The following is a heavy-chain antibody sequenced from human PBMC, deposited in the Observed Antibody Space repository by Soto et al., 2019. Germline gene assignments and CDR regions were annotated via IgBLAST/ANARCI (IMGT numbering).Heavy chain of an antibody. Sequence: QVHLVQPGAEVKKPGALVKVSCKASGYTFTTYDINWVRQAPGQGLEWMGRMTPSSGDTDYGLMFQGRVTLTTNSSISTAYMALSGLTSGDTAVYYCARGVGRHYYYLDVWGTGTTVTVSS. D-gene: IGHD3-10*01. CDR2: MTPSSGDT. J-gene: IGHJ6*03. V-gene: IGHV1-8*01. CDR3: ARGVGRHYYYLDV. CDR1: GYTFTTYD.